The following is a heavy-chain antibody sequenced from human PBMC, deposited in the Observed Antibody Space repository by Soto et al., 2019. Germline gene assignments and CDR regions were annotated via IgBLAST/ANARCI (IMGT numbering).Heavy chain of an antibody. D-gene: IGHD3-10*01. CDR1: GFTFSSYW. J-gene: IGHJ5*02. V-gene: IGHV3-7*04. CDR2: IKQDGSEK. CDR3: ARERYGSASIRFDP. Sequence: EVQLVESGGGLVQPGGSLRLSCAASGFTFSSYWMSWVRQAPGKGLEWVANIKQDGSEKYYMDSVKGRFTISRDNAKNSLYLQMNSLRAEDTAVYYCARERYGSASIRFDPWGQGTLVTVSS.